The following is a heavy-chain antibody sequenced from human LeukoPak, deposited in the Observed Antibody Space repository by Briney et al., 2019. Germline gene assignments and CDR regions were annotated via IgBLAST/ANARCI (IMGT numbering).Heavy chain of an antibody. CDR1: GFTFSNYW. Sequence: GGSLRLPCAASGFTFSNYWMHWVRQAPGKGLVWVSYINNDGGSTSYADSVKGRFTISRDNAKNTLYLQMNSLRAEDTAVYYCAPHLNLDYWGQGTLVTVSS. CDR2: INNDGGST. V-gene: IGHV3-74*01. CDR3: APHLNLDY. J-gene: IGHJ4*02.